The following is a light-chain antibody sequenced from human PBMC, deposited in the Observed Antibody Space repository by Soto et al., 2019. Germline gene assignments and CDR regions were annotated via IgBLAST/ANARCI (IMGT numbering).Light chain of an antibody. CDR3: QQYNNWPYT. V-gene: IGKV4-1*01. CDR1: QTILSTSNNRDY. CDR2: GAS. J-gene: IGKJ2*01. Sequence: DIVMTQSPDSLAVSLGERATINCKSSQTILSTSNNRDYLAWYQQKPGQPPRLLIYGASTRATGIPARFSGSGSGTEFTLTISSLQSEDFAVYYCQQYNNWPYTFGQGTKLEIK.